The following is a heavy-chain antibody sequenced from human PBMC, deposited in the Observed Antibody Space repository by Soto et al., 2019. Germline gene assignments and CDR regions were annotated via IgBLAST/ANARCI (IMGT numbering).Heavy chain of an antibody. CDR1: GGTFSSYA. CDR2: IIPIFGTA. Sequence: GASVKVSCKASGGTFSSYAISWVRQAPGLGLEWMGGIIPIFGTANYAQKFQGRVTITADKSTSTAYMELSSLRSEDTAVYYCASGGSATGWPDYYGMDVWGQGTTVTVSS. CDR3: ASGGSATGWPDYYGMDV. V-gene: IGHV1-69*06. J-gene: IGHJ6*02. D-gene: IGHD1-26*01.